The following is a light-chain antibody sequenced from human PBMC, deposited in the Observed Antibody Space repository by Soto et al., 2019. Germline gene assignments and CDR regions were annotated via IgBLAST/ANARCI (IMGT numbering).Light chain of an antibody. V-gene: IGKV3-15*01. CDR3: QHYNSYSEA. J-gene: IGKJ1*01. Sequence: EIVMTQSPATLYVSPGEGATLSCGASQSISSNLAWYQKKSGQAPRLLMYGVSTRATGIPARFSGSGSGTEFTLTISSLQPDDFATYYCQHYNSYSEAFGQGTKVDIK. CDR1: QSISSN. CDR2: GVS.